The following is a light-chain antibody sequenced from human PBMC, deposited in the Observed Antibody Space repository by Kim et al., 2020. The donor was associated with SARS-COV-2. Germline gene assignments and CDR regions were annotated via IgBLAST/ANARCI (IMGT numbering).Light chain of an antibody. Sequence: AVSLGERATISCKSSQSVSNKLVWYQQKPGQPPKLLIRWSSDRESGVPDRFSGSGSGTDFTLTISSLQAEDVAVYHCQQYHDLPYTFGQGTKLEI. V-gene: IGKV4-1*01. CDR1: QSVSNK. CDR2: WSS. CDR3: QQYHDLPYT. J-gene: IGKJ2*01.